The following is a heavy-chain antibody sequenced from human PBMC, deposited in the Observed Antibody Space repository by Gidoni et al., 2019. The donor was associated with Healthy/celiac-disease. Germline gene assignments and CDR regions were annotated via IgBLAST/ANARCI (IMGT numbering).Heavy chain of an antibody. Sequence: QVQLVQSGAEVKKPGASVKVSCKASGYTFTGYYMHWVRQAPGQGLEWMGWINPNSGGTNYAQKFQGWVTMTRDTSISTAYMELSRLRSDDTAVYYCAREQYSSSSYNWFDPWGQGTLVTVSS. CDR2: INPNSGGT. V-gene: IGHV1-2*04. CDR3: AREQYSSSSYNWFDP. CDR1: GYTFTGYY. D-gene: IGHD6-13*01. J-gene: IGHJ5*02.